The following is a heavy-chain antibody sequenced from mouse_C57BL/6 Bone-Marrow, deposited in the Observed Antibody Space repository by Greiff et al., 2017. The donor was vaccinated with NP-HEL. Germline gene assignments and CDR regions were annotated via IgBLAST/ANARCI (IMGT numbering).Heavy chain of an antibody. D-gene: IGHD1-1*01. CDR1: GYTFTSYG. Sequence: VQLVESGAELARPGASVKLSCKASGYTFTSYGISWVKQRTGQGLEWIGEIYPRSGNTYYNEKFKGKATLTADKSSSTAYMELRSLTSEDSAVYFCARDFITTVVAPFAYWGQGTLVTVSA. CDR3: ARDFITTVVAPFAY. V-gene: IGHV1-81*01. J-gene: IGHJ3*01. CDR2: IYPRSGNT.